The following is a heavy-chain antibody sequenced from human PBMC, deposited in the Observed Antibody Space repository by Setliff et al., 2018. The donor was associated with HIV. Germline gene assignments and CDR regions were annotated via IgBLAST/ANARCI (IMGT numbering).Heavy chain of an antibody. V-gene: IGHV1-2*02. J-gene: IGHJ6*02. CDR2: INPHTGAT. D-gene: IGHD2-8*01. CDR3: SKSMKFYYYGLDV. CDR1: GYDFTGYQ. Sequence: ASVKVSCKTSGYDFTGYQIHWVRQAPGQGLEWLGWINPHTGATNYAQNFQGRVIMTREKSISTAYLDLSGLRSDDTAVYYCSKSMKFYYYGLDVWGPGTEVTVSS.